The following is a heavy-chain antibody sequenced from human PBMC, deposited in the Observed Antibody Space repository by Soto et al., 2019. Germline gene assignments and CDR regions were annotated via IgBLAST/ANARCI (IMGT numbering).Heavy chain of an antibody. D-gene: IGHD2-15*01. V-gene: IGHV4-30-4*01. CDR1: GGSISSGAYY. J-gene: IGHJ6*02. CDR3: ARVGCSGGSCYSDYGMDV. CDR2: IYYSGST. Sequence: QVQLQESGPGLVKPSQNLSLTCTVSGGSISSGAYYWSWIRQPPGKGLEWIGYIYYSGSTYYNPSLKSRVTISVDTSKHQFSLKLSSVTAADTAVYYCARVGCSGGSCYSDYGMDVWGQGTTVTVSS.